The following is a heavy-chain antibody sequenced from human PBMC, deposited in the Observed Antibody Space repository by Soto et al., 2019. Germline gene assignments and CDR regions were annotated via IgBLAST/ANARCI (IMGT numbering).Heavy chain of an antibody. J-gene: IGHJ6*02. V-gene: IGHV1-18*01. CDR3: ARYQIEYSSHYGMDV. CDR1: GYTFTSYG. D-gene: IGHD6-13*01. CDR2: ISAYNGNT. Sequence: ASVKVSCKASGYTFTSYGISWVRQAPGQGLEWMGWISAYNGNTNYAQKLQGRVTMTTDTSTSTAYMELRSLRSDDTAVYYCARYQIEYSSHYGMDVWGQGTTVTVSS.